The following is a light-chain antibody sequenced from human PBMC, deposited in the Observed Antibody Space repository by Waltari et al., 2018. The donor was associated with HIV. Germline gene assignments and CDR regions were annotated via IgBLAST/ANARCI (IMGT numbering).Light chain of an antibody. J-gene: IGLJ3*02. CDR2: DVN. V-gene: IGLV2-11*01. CDR1: SSDVGDF. CDR3: CSYAGTYTWV. Sequence: QSALTQPRSVSGSPGQSVTISCTGTSSDVGDFVSWYQHHPGKVPRLIIYDVNKRPSGVPDRFSGSRSGNTASLTSSGLQAEDEGDYSCCSYAGTYTWVFGGGTKVTVL.